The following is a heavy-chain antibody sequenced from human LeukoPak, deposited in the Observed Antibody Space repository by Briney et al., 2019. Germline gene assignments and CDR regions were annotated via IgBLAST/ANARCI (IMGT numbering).Heavy chain of an antibody. V-gene: IGHV3-66*01. CDR1: GFTVSSNY. CDR3: ASTSYGDSPPY. J-gene: IGHJ4*02. CDR2: IYSGGSI. Sequence: PGGSLRLSCAASGFTVSSNYMSWVRQAPGKGLDWVSVIYSGGSIYYTDCVKGRFTISRDNSKNTLYLQMNSLRAEDTAVYYCASTSYGDSPPYWGQGTLVTVSS. D-gene: IGHD4-17*01.